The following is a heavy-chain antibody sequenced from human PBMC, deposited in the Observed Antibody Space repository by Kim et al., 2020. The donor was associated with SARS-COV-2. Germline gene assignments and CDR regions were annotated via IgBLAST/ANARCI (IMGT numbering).Heavy chain of an antibody. V-gene: IGHV4-30-4*01. D-gene: IGHD6-13*01. CDR1: GGSISSGDYY. CDR2: IYYSGST. J-gene: IGHJ3*02. CDR3: ARELVSISSTAPSDAFDI. Sequence: SETLSLTCTVSGGSISSGDYYWSWIRQPPGKGLEWIGYIYYSGSTYYNPSLKSRVTISVDTSKNQFSLKLSSVTAADTAVYYCARELVSISSTAPSDAFDIWGQGTMVTVSS.